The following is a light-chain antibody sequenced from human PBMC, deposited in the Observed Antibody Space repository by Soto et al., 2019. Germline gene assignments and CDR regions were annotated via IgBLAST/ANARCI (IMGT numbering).Light chain of an antibody. CDR2: DAS. V-gene: IGKV1-33*01. J-gene: IGKJ3*01. CDR1: QDIRNY. CDR3: QQYADQFT. Sequence: DIQMTQSPSPLSASVGDRVTITCQARQDIRNYLNWYQKKPGKAPKLVIYDASSLEEGVPSRFSGSGSGTDFAFTISSLQPEDFATYYCQQYADQFTFGPGAEVD.